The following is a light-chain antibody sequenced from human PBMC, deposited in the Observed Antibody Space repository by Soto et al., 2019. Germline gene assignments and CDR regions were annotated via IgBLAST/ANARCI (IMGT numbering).Light chain of an antibody. CDR3: QLYYSSSS. CDR2: WAS. CDR1: QSVLYSSNNKNY. V-gene: IGKV4-1*01. J-gene: IGKJ1*01. Sequence: DIVMTQSPDSLAVSLGERATINCKSSQSVLYSSNNKNYLAWYQQKPGQPPKLLIYWASTRESGVPDRFSGSGFGTDFTLTTSSPQAEAVAVYYCQLYYSSSSFGKGTTVEIK.